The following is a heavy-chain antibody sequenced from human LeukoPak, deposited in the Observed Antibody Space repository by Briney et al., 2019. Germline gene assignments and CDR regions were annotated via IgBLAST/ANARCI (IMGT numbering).Heavy chain of an antibody. CDR2: ISWNSGSI. V-gene: IGHV3-9*03. J-gene: IGHJ4*02. CDR3: AKDTDGSGSYYSFDY. Sequence: GGSLRLSCAASGFTFDDYAMHWVRQAPGKGLEWDSGISWNSGSIGYADSVKGRFTISRDNAKNSLYLQMNSLRAEDMALYYCAKDTDGSGSYYSFDYWGPGTLVTVSS. D-gene: IGHD3-10*01. CDR1: GFTFDDYA.